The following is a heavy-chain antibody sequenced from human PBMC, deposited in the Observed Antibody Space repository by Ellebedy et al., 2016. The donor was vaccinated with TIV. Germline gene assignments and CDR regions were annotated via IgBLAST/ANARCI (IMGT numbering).Heavy chain of an antibody. CDR3: AREYGDYTYSDAFDI. V-gene: IGHV3-74*01. D-gene: IGHD4-17*01. CDR1: GFTFSSYW. J-gene: IGHJ3*02. CDR2: INSDGSST. Sequence: PGGSLRLSCAASGFTFSSYWMHWVRQAPGKGLVWVSRINSDGSSTSYAASVKGRFTISRDNAKNTLYLQMNSLRAEDKAVYYCAREYGDYTYSDAFDIWGQGTMVTVSS.